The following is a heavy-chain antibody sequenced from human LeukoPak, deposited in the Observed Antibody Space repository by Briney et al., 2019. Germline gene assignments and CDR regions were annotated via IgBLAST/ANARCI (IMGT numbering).Heavy chain of an antibody. Sequence: GGSLRLSCAASGFTVKDNFMSWVRQAPGKGLEWVSAISGSGGSTYYADSVEGRFTISRDNFKNTLYLQMNSLRAEDTAVYYCAKAGGTSCFMVTGDCWGQGTLVTVSS. CDR1: GFTVKDNF. V-gene: IGHV3-23*01. D-gene: IGHD2-2*01. J-gene: IGHJ4*02. CDR3: AKAGGTSCFMVTGDC. CDR2: ISGSGGST.